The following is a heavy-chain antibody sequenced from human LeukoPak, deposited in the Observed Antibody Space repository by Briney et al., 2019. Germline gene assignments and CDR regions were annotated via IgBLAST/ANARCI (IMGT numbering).Heavy chain of an antibody. J-gene: IGHJ4*02. V-gene: IGHV3-7*03. Sequence: GGSLRLSCAASGFTFSSYWMSWVRQAPGKGLEWVANIKEDGGEKYSVDSVKGRFTISRDNAMNSLYLQINSLRAEDTAVYYCARDCPADGYNCYWGQGTLVTVSS. CDR2: IKEDGGEK. CDR1: GFTFSSYW. CDR3: ARDCPADGYNCY. D-gene: IGHD5-24*01.